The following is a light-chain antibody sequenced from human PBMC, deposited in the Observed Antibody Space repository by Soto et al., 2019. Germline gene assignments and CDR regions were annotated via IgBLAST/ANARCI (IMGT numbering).Light chain of an antibody. CDR2: SNN. V-gene: IGLV1-44*01. CDR1: SSNIGSNT. CDR3: AAWDDSLNGHVV. Sequence: QSVLTQPPSASGTPGQRVTISCSESSSNIGSNTVNWYQQLPGTAPKLLIYSNNQPPSGVPDRFSGSKSGTSASLAISGLQSEDEADYYCAAWDDSLNGHVVFGGGTKLTVL. J-gene: IGLJ2*01.